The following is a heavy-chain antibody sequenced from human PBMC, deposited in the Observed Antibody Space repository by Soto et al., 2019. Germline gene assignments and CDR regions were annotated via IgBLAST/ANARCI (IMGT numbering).Heavy chain of an antibody. CDR2: TYYRSKWYN. CDR3: ASVGYSSGWYRGYYFDY. CDR1: GDSVSGNSAA. D-gene: IGHD6-19*01. Sequence: PSQTLSLTCAISGDSVSGNSAAWNWIRQSPSRGLEWLGRTYYRSKWYNDYAVSVKSRITINPDTSKNQFSLQLNSVTPEDTAVYYCASVGYSSGWYRGYYFDYWGQGTLVTVSS. J-gene: IGHJ4*02. V-gene: IGHV6-1*01.